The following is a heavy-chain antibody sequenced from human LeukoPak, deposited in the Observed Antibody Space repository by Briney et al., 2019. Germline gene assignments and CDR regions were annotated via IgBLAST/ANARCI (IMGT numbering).Heavy chain of an antibody. Sequence: SETLSLTCTVSGGSISSYYWSWIRQPPGKGLEWIGYIYYSGSTNYNPSLKSRVTISVDTSKNQFSLKLSSVTAADTAVYYCVGAGTAMVLRAKWFDPWGQGTLVTVSS. J-gene: IGHJ5*02. D-gene: IGHD5-18*01. CDR2: IYYSGST. CDR3: VGAGTAMVLRAKWFDP. V-gene: IGHV4-59*01. CDR1: GGSISSYY.